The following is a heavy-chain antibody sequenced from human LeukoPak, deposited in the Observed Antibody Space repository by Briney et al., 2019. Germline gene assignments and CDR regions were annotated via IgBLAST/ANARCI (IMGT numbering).Heavy chain of an antibody. CDR3: ARVVGGPTYYYGSGTFDY. CDR2: IYYSGST. D-gene: IGHD3-10*01. V-gene: IGHV4-31*03. J-gene: IGHJ4*02. CDR1: GGSISSGGYY. Sequence: SETLSLTCTVSGGSISSGGYYWSWIRQHPGKGLEWIGYIYYSGSTYYNPSLKSRVTISVDTSKNQFSLKLSSVTAADTAVYYCARVVGGPTYYYGSGTFDYWGQGTLVTVSS.